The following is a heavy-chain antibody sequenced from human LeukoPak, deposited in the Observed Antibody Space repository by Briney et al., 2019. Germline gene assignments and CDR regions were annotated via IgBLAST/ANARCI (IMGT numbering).Heavy chain of an antibody. CDR1: GFTSSSYA. CDR2: SDRGDTT. V-gene: IGHV3-23*01. J-gene: IGHJ4*02. Sequence: GGSLRLSCVASGFTSSSYAVTWVRQAPGKGLEWVSASDRGDTTYYADSVKGRFTIYRDNSKNTVYLQMNSLRAEDTAIYYCAKPPGSSNYFDHWGKGTQVTVSS. D-gene: IGHD3-10*01. CDR3: AKPPGSSNYFDH.